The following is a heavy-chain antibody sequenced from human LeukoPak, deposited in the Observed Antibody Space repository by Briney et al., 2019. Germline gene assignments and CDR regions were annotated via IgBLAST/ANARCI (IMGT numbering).Heavy chain of an antibody. CDR3: ARHMSRYDYVWGSYRKPFDY. CDR2: IGAYNGNT. V-gene: IGHV1-18*01. Sequence: ASVKVSCKASGYTFTSYGISWVRQAPGQGLEWMGWIGAYNGNTNYAQKLQGRVTMTTDTSTSTAYMELRSLRSADTAVYYWARHMSRYDYVWGSYRKPFDYWGQGTLVTVSS. J-gene: IGHJ4*02. CDR1: GYTFTSYG. D-gene: IGHD3-16*02.